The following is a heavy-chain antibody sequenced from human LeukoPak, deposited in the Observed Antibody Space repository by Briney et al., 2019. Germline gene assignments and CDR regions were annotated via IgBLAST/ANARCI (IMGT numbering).Heavy chain of an antibody. CDR1: GYIFTSYW. CDR3: ARVQRGYSYGPYYFDY. D-gene: IGHD5-18*01. V-gene: IGHV5-10-1*01. J-gene: IGHJ4*02. CDR2: IDPSDSYT. Sequence: GESLGISCKGSGYIFTSYWISWVRQLPGKGLEWMGRIDPSDSYTNYSPSFQGHVTISADKSISTDYLQWSSLKASDTAMYYCARVQRGYSYGPYYFDYWGQGTLVTVSS.